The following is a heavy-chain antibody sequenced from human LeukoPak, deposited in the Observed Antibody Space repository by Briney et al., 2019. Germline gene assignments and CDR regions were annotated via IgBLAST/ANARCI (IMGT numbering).Heavy chain of an antibody. CDR3: ARPQPGGSGSYYFDY. D-gene: IGHD1-26*01. CDR1: GYSISSGYY. J-gene: IGHJ4*02. Sequence: ETLSLTCAVSGYSISSGYYWGWIRQPPGKGLEWIGSIYHSGSTYYNPSLKSRVTISVDTSKHQFSLKLSSVTAADTAVYYCARPQPGGSGSYYFDYWGQGTLVTVSS. CDR2: IYHSGST. V-gene: IGHV4-38-2*01.